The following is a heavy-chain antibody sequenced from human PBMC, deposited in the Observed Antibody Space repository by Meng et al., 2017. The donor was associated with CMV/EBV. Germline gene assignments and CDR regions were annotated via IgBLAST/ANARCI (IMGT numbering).Heavy chain of an antibody. CDR2: INPNSGGT. CDR1: GYTFTGYY. D-gene: IGHD3-3*01. CDR3: ARDRKRWRITIFPY. J-gene: IGHJ4*02. V-gene: IGHV1-2*02. Sequence: SVKVSCKASGYTFTGYYMHWVRQAPGQGLEWMGWINPNSGGTNYAQKFQGRVTMTRDTSISTAYMELSRLRSDDTAVYYCARDRKRWRITIFPYWGQGTLVTVSS.